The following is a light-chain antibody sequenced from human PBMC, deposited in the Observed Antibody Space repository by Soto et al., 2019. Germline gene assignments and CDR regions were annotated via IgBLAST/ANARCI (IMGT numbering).Light chain of an antibody. CDR3: QQRHMWPIT. V-gene: IGKV3D-20*02. Sequence: EIVLTQSPGTLSLSPGETASLSCWASQSIVSNFLAWYQQRRGQPPRLLIYDSSRRASGIPARFTGSGSGTAFTLTISRVEPEDSAVYYCQQRHMWPITFGQGTRLEIK. CDR1: QSIVSNF. CDR2: DSS. J-gene: IGKJ5*01.